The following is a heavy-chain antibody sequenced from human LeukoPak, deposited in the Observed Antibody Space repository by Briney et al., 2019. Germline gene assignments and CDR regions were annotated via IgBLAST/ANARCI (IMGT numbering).Heavy chain of an antibody. CDR3: ARDPLQYYYDSSGSKGGNWFDP. CDR2: IIPILGTA. Sequence: ASVKVSCKASGGTFNSYAISWVRQAPGQGLEWMGGIIPILGTANYAQKFQGRVTITADESTSTVYMELSSLRSEDTAVYYCARDPLQYYYDSSGSKGGNWFDPWGQGTLVTVSS. D-gene: IGHD3-22*01. CDR1: GGTFNSYA. J-gene: IGHJ5*02. V-gene: IGHV1-69*13.